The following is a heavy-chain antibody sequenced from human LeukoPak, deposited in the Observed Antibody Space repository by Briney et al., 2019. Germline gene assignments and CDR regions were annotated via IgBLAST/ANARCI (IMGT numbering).Heavy chain of an antibody. CDR2: IYSGGST. CDR1: GFTFSSYA. CDR3: ARGISKLNPAAAGSDY. J-gene: IGHJ4*02. Sequence: PGGSLRLSCAASGFTFSSYAMSWVRQAPGKGLEWVSVIYSGGSTYYADSVKGRFTISRDNSKNTLYLQMNSLRAEDTAVYYCARGISKLNPAAAGSDYWGQGTLVTVSS. D-gene: IGHD6-13*01. V-gene: IGHV3-66*01.